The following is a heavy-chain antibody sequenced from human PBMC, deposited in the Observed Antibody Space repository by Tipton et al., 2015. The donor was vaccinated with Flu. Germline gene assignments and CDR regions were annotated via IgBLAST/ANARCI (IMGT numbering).Heavy chain of an antibody. CDR3: ATTYYLGYYLDAFDL. CDR1: GFTVSNNY. V-gene: IGHV3-53*01. Sequence: SLRLSCAASGFTVSNNYMSWVRQAPGKGLEWVSVIYSGGSTYYADSVKGRFAIPRDNSKNTLYLQMNSLRAEDTAVYYCATTYYLGYYLDAFDLWGQGTMVTVSS. J-gene: IGHJ3*01. CDR2: IYSGGST. D-gene: IGHD3-22*01.